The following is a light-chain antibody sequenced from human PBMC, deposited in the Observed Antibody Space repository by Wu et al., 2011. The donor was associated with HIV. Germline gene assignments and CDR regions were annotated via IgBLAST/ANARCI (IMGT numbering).Light chain of an antibody. CDR2: DAS. CDR1: QSVGSD. CDR3: QQRSNWPIT. J-gene: IGKJ5*01. Sequence: EIVLTQSPATLSLSPRERATLSCRASQSVGSDLAWYQQKPGQAPRLLISDASNRATGIPARFSGSGSGTDFTLTISSLEPEDFAVYYCQQRSNWPITFGRGTRLEIK. V-gene: IGKV3-11*01.